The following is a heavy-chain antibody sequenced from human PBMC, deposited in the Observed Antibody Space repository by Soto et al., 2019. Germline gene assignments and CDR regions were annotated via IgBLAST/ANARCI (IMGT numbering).Heavy chain of an antibody. V-gene: IGHV3-33*01. CDR2: IWYDGSNK. D-gene: IGHD6-19*01. J-gene: IGHJ4*02. CDR1: GFTFSSYG. CDR3: ARDRGIEVAGTEY. Sequence: QVQLVESGGGVVQPGRSLRLSCAASGFTFSSYGMHWVRQAPGKGLEWVAVIWYDGSNKYYADSVKGRFTISRDNSKNQVYLQMNSLRAEDTAVDYCARDRGIEVAGTEYWGQGTLVTVSS.